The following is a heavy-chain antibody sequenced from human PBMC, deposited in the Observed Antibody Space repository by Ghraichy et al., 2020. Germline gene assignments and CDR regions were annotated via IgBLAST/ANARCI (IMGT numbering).Heavy chain of an antibody. J-gene: IGHJ4*02. CDR1: GFMFSNYD. CDR2: ISSSDSVR. Sequence: GGSLRLSCAGSGFMFSNYDMNWVRQAPGKGLEWLSYISSSDSVRYYAESVKGRFTISRANAKNSLYLQMNSLRLEDTAVYFCARGDPGNYAYFDHWGQGALVTVSS. D-gene: IGHD3-16*01. V-gene: IGHV3-48*01. CDR3: ARGDPGNYAYFDH.